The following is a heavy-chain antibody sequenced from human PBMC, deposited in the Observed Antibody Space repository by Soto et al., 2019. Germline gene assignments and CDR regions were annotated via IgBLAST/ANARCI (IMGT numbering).Heavy chain of an antibody. CDR1: GYTFTSYA. D-gene: IGHD2-15*01. Sequence: QVPLVQSGAEVKKPGASVKVSCKASGYTFTSYAMHWVRQAPGQRLEWMGWINAGNGNTKYSQKFQGRVTITRDTSASTAYMELSSLRSEDTAVYYCARGGHLVVVRDLNYYYYYMDVWGKGTTVTVSS. V-gene: IGHV1-3*01. J-gene: IGHJ6*03. CDR3: ARGGHLVVVRDLNYYYYYMDV. CDR2: INAGNGNT.